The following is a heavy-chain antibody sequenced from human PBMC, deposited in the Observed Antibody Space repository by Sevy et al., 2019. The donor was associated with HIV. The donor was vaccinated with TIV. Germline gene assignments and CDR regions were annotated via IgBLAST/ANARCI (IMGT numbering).Heavy chain of an antibody. V-gene: IGHV3-23*01. D-gene: IGHD2-8*01. CDR3: AREGCTKPHDY. CDR1: GFTFSKYS. Sequence: GGSLRLSCAASGFTFSKYSMSWVRQPPGKGLEWVSTLSFGCGEINYADSVKGRFTNSRKNSKSSVYLQMNNLRPEDTAVYYCAREGCTKPHDYWGQGTLVTVSS. CDR2: LSFGCGEI. J-gene: IGHJ4*02.